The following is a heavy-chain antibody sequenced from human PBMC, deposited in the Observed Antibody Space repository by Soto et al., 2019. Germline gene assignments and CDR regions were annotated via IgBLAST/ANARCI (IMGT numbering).Heavy chain of an antibody. V-gene: IGHV3-23*01. D-gene: IGHD3-10*01. J-gene: IGHJ5*02. CDR2: IDGSGATR. CDR1: GFPFSTPD. Sequence: EFQVMQSGGGFVQPGGSLRLACAASGFPFSTPDMSWVRQAPGKRLEWVSTIDGSGATRYYADSVRGRFTISRDNSKNTVYLQMDGLRVDDTAFYYCAKNSGWFNTWGQGDLVIVSS. CDR3: AKNSGWFNT.